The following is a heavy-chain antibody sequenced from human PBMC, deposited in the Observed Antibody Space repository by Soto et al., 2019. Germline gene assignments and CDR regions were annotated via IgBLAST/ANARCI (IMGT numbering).Heavy chain of an antibody. CDR3: AKFYCGVVSSYCFSDL. D-gene: IGHD2-15*01. J-gene: IGHJ2*01. CDR1: GFTFSSHG. CDR2: VSYDGGSK. V-gene: IGHV3-30*18. Sequence: QVQLVESGGGVVQPGRSLRLSCAASGFTFSSHGMHWVRQAPGKGLEWVAVVSYDGGSKYYADSVEGRFTASRDNSKNLLYLEMNGLRTENTALYYCAKFYCGVVSSYCFSDLWGRGPLVTVSS.